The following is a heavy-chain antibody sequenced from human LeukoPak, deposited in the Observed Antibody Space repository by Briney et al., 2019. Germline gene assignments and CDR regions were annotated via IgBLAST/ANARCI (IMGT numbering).Heavy chain of an antibody. J-gene: IGHJ3*02. V-gene: IGHV4-30-4*01. CDR1: GGSISSGDYY. CDR2: IYYSGST. Sequence: SETLSLTCTVSGGSISSGDYYWSWIRQPPGKGLEWTGYIYYSGSTYYNPSLKSRVTISVDTSKNQFSLKLGSVTAADTAVYYCAREWELHAFDIWGQGTMVTVSS. D-gene: IGHD1-26*01. CDR3: AREWELHAFDI.